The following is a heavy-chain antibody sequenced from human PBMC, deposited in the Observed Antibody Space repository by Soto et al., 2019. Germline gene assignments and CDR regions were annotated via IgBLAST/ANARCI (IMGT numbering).Heavy chain of an antibody. Sequence: PSETLSLTCAVYGGSFSGYYWSWIRQPPGKGLEWIGEINHSGSTNYNPSLKSRVTISVDTSKNQFSLKLSSVTAADTAVYYCARGRDYYGSGSYYALGYWGQGTLVTVSS. V-gene: IGHV4-34*01. D-gene: IGHD3-10*01. CDR1: GGSFSGYY. CDR2: INHSGST. CDR3: ARGRDYYGSGSYYALGY. J-gene: IGHJ4*02.